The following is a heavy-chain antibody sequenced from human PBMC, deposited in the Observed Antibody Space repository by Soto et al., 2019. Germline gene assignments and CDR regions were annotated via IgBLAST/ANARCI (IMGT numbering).Heavy chain of an antibody. CDR2: IYSGGST. CDR1: GFTVSSNY. J-gene: IGHJ1*01. Sequence: PGGSLRLSCAASGFTVSSNYMSWVRQAPGKGLEWVSVIYSGGSTYYADSVKGRFTISRDNSKNTLYLQMNSLRAEDTAVYYCARDRIAVAGNPEHFQHWGQGTLVTVSS. CDR3: ARDRIAVAGNPEHFQH. D-gene: IGHD6-19*01. V-gene: IGHV3-66*01.